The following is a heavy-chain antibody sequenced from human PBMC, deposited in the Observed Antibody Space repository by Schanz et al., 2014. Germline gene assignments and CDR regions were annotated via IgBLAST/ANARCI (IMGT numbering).Heavy chain of an antibody. Sequence: VQLLESGGGLVQPGGSLRLSCAASGFTFSSNAMCWVRQAPGKGLEWVAFIGHDGSDKFYADSVKGRFTISRDNSNHTLYLQMNSLRADDTAVYYCAKELYSGSHYGWFDPWGQGTLVTVSS. CDR2: IGHDGSDK. CDR1: GFTFSSNA. J-gene: IGHJ5*02. V-gene: IGHV3-30*02. CDR3: AKELYSGSHYGWFDP. D-gene: IGHD1-26*01.